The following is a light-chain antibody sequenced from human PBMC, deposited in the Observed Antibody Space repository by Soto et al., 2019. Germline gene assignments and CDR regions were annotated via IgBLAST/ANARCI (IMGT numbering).Light chain of an antibody. CDR1: SSDIGGYNY. V-gene: IGLV2-14*01. Sequence: QSALTQPASVSGSPGQSITISCTGTSSDIGGYNYVSWYQQHPGKVPKLMIFEVSNRPSGVSYRFSGSKSGNTASLTISGRQAEDEADYYCSSYTGSSTLYVFGTGTQLTVL. J-gene: IGLJ1*01. CDR3: SSYTGSSTLYV. CDR2: EVS.